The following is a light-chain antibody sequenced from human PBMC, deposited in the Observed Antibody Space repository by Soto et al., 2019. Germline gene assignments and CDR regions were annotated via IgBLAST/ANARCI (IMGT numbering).Light chain of an antibody. CDR3: QSYDSSLSGSNWV. V-gene: IGLV1-40*01. CDR2: ANT. CDR1: SSNIGAGYD. J-gene: IGLJ3*02. Sequence: QSVLTQPPSVSGAPGQRVTISCTGSSSNIGAGYDVHWYQQLPGTAPKLLIYANTNRPSGVADRFSGSKSGTSASLAITGLQAEDEADYYCQSYDSSLSGSNWVFGGGTKVTVL.